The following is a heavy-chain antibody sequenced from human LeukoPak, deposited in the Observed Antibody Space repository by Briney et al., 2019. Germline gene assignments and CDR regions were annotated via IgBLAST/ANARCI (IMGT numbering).Heavy chain of an antibody. Sequence: PGGSLRLSCVASGFKFSNYNMNWVRQAPGKGLEWVSSISTSSIYIYYADSMKGRFTISRDNAKNSLYLQMNSLTAEDTAVYYYARHSDYDILTGPNDYWGQGTLVTVSS. CDR2: ISTSSIYI. D-gene: IGHD3-9*01. CDR3: ARHSDYDILTGPNDY. J-gene: IGHJ4*02. V-gene: IGHV3-21*01. CDR1: GFKFSNYN.